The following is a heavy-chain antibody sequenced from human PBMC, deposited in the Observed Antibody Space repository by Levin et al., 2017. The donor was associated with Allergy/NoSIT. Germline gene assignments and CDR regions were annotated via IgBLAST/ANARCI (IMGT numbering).Heavy chain of an antibody. CDR2: IYTSGIT. D-gene: IGHD3-22*01. J-gene: IGHJ5*02. CDR3: ARARTFDDSSGYTLLFDP. Sequence: GSLRLSCTVSGGSISGYYWAWIRQPAGKGLEWIGRIYTSGITNYNPSLKSRVTMSVDTSKNQFSLKLTSVTAADTAVYFCARARTFDDSSGYTLLFDPWGQGTLVTVSS. CDR1: GGSISGYY. V-gene: IGHV4-4*07.